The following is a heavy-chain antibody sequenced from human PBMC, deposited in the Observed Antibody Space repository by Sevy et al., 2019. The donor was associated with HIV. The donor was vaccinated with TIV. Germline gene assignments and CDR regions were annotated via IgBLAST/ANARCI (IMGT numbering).Heavy chain of an antibody. J-gene: IGHJ5*02. CDR1: GFTFSSYA. Sequence: GSLRLSCAASGFTFSSYAMSWVRQAPGKGLEWVSAISGSGGSTYYADSVKGRFTISRDNSKNTLYLQMNSLRAEDTAVYYCAKDLRVAGTGEENWFDPWGQGTLVTVSS. V-gene: IGHV3-23*01. CDR3: AKDLRVAGTGEENWFDP. CDR2: ISGSGGST. D-gene: IGHD6-19*01.